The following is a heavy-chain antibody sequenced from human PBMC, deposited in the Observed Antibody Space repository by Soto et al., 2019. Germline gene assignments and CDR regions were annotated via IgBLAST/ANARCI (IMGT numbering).Heavy chain of an antibody. CDR2: ISNDGSNK. CDR1: GFTFSSYG. Sequence: QVQLVESGGGVVQPGRSLRLSCAASGFTFSSYGMHWVRQAPGKGLEWVAVISNDGSNKYYADSVKGRFTISRDNSKNTLYLQMNSLRAEDTAVYYCAKDNCSGGSCYSGGIDWGQGTLVTVSS. CDR3: AKDNCSGGSCYSGGID. J-gene: IGHJ4*02. D-gene: IGHD2-15*01. V-gene: IGHV3-30*18.